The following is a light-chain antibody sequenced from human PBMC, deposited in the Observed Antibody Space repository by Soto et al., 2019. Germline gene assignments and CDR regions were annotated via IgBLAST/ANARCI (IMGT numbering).Light chain of an antibody. J-gene: IGKJ3*01. CDR1: QSVSTN. CDR2: GAS. CDR3: HHYNNRPLT. V-gene: IGKV3-15*01. Sequence: EIVMAQSPATLSVSPGERATLSCRASQSVSTNLTGYQQKAGRAPRLLIYGASTSATVIPARFSGSGSGTEVTVTISSLQSEDFVVYYYHHYNNRPLTFGPVTKVDIK.